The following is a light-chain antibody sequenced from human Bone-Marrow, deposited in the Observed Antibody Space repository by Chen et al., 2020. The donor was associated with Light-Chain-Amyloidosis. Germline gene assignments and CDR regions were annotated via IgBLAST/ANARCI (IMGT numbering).Light chain of an antibody. V-gene: IGLV2-14*01. CDR1: SGDVGTYNY. CDR3: SSFTSSSSYV. CDR2: AVS. J-gene: IGLJ1*01. Sequence: QSALTQPASVSGSPGQSIPISCTGTSGDVGTYNYVSWYQQHPGKAPKVMIYAVSNRPSVVSNRFSGSKSGNTASLTISGLQAEDEADYYCSSFTSSSSYVFGPGTKVTVL.